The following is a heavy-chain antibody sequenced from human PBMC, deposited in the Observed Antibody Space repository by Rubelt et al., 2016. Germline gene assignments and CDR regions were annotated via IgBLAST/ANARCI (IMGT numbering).Heavy chain of an antibody. CDR3: AREAYSGRYPLIDY. D-gene: IGHD1-26*01. V-gene: IGHV1-18*01. Sequence: QVQLVQSGAEVKKPGASVKVSCKASGYTFTTYGINWVRQATGHGLEWMGWISAYNGNTNHAQRGEGRVTMTTDTSTSTAYMELRSLRSDDTAVYYCAREAYSGRYPLIDYWGQGTLVTVSS. CDR1: GYTFTTYG. J-gene: IGHJ4*02. CDR2: ISAYNGNT.